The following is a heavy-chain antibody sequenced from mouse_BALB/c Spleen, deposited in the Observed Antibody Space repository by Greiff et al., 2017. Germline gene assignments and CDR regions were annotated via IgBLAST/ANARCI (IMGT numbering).Heavy chain of an antibody. CDR3: ARSNWGAAY. J-gene: IGHJ3*01. D-gene: IGHD4-1*01. CDR1: GFTFSDYY. Sequence: EVNVVESGGGLVKPGGSLKLSCAASGFTFSDYYMYWVRQTPEKRLEWVATISDGGSYTYYPDSVKGRFTISRDNAKNNLYLQMSSLKSEDTARYYCARSNWGAAYWGQGTLVTVSA. V-gene: IGHV5-4*02. CDR2: ISDGGSYT.